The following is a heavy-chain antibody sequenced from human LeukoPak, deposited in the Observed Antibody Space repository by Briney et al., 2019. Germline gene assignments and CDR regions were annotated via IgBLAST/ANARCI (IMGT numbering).Heavy chain of an antibody. D-gene: IGHD2-15*01. V-gene: IGHV4-39*07. CDR3: ARGHLDVVVVAAVDYFDY. Sequence: PSETLSLTWTVSGGSISSSSYYWGWIRQPPGKGLEWIGSIYDSGSTYYNPSLKSRVTISVDTSKNQFSLKLSSVTAADTAVYYCARGHLDVVVVAAVDYFDYWGQGTLVTVSS. CDR2: IYDSGST. J-gene: IGHJ4*02. CDR1: GGSISSSSYY.